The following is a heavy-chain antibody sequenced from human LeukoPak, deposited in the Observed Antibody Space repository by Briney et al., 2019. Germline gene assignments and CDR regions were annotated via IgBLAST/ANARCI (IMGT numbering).Heavy chain of an antibody. Sequence: SETLSLTCTVSGGSLSSYYWSWVRQPPGKGLEWVGYIYYSGSTNYNPSLKSRVTISVDTSKNQFSLKLSSVTAADTAVYYCARALPYDFWSGYYTRFGGFRFDPWGQGTLVTVSS. CDR1: GGSLSSYY. V-gene: IGHV4-59*01. CDR3: ARALPYDFWSGYYTRFGGFRFDP. J-gene: IGHJ5*02. D-gene: IGHD3-3*01. CDR2: IYYSGST.